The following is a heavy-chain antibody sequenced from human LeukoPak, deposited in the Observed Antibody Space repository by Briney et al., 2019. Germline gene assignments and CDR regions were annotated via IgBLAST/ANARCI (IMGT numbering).Heavy chain of an antibody. V-gene: IGHV3-23*01. CDR3: AKVAILGVVLDAFDI. J-gene: IGHJ3*02. D-gene: IGHD3-3*01. Sequence: GGSLRLSRAASEFTFTNYALSWVRQAPGKGLEWVSTISATDGGTFYADSVRGRFTISRDNSKNTVYLQMNSLSADDTAIYYCAKVAILGVVLDAFDIWGQGTMVTVSS. CDR1: EFTFTNYA. CDR2: ISATDGGT.